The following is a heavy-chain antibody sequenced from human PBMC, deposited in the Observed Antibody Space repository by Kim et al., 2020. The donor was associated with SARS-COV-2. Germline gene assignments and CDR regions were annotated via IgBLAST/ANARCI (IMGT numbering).Heavy chain of an antibody. Sequence: GGSLRLSCADSGFTFSRHWMGWVRQAPGKGLEWVANINPGGSDKYYVDSMKGRISISRDNAKSSLYLQVSGLRADDTAVYYCARWGVKTGLDYWGQGTLVAVSP. J-gene: IGHJ4*02. CDR1: GFTFSRHW. CDR2: INPGGSDK. V-gene: IGHV3-7*05. CDR3: ARWGVKTGLDY. D-gene: IGHD3-16*01.